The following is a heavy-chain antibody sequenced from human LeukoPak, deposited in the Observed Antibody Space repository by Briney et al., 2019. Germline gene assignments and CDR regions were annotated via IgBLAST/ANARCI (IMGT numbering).Heavy chain of an antibody. Sequence: PGGSLRLSCEASGFTFGSHAMYWVRQAPGKGLEWVAGIFGSGGSPHYPYSVKGRFIISRDNPRNTVYLQINSLRDEDTAVYYCGKTTVGYSSGQKPAWPVDYWGQGTLVTVSS. CDR2: IFGSGGSP. J-gene: IGHJ4*02. CDR3: GKTTVGYSSGQKPAWPVDY. CDR1: GFTFGSHA. D-gene: IGHD5-18*01. V-gene: IGHV3-23*01.